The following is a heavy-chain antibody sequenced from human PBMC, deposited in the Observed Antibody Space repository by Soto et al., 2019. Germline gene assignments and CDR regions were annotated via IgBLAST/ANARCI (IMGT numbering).Heavy chain of an antibody. Sequence: QVQLVESGPGLVKPSGTLSLTCAVSGASMTTDNWWSWVRQPPGQGLEWIGEVHHSGSTNYNPSLTRRVTVSMDISTHQFSLNLRSVTAADPALYYCARLYDSGGVWGQGTLVTVSS. D-gene: IGHD3-10*01. J-gene: IGHJ4*02. CDR3: ARLYDSGGV. CDR1: GASMTTDNW. V-gene: IGHV4-4*02. CDR2: VHHSGST.